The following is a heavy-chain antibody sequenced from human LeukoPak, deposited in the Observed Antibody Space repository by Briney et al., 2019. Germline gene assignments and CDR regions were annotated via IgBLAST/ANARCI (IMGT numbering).Heavy chain of an antibody. D-gene: IGHD3-10*01. CDR1: GYTFASYG. CDR2: ISAYNGNT. CDR3: ARDNNQYYYGSGSTKNYYYYGMDV. J-gene: IGHJ6*02. V-gene: IGHV1-18*01. Sequence: ASVKVPCKASGYTFASYGISWVRQAPGQGLEWMGWISAYNGNTNYAQKLQGRVTMTTDTSTSTAYMELRSLRSDDTAVYYCARDNNQYYYGSGSTKNYYYYGMDVWGQGTTVTVSS.